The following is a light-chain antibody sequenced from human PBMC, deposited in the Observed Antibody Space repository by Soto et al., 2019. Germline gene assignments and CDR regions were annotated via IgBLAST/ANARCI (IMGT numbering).Light chain of an antibody. CDR1: QTISSW. Sequence: DIQMTQSPSTLSGSVGDRVTITCRASQTISSWLAWYQQEPGKAPNLLIYGASSLESGVPSRFSGSGSGTEFTLTISSLQPDDFATYYCQQYNSYPITFGQGTRLEI. V-gene: IGKV1-5*01. CDR2: GAS. J-gene: IGKJ5*01. CDR3: QQYNSYPIT.